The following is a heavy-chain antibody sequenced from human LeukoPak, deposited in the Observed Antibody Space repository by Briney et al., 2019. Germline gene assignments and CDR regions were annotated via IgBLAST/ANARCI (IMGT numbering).Heavy chain of an antibody. V-gene: IGHV3-53*01. CDR2: IYSGGST. Sequence: GGSLRLSCAASGFTVSSNYMSWVRQAPGKGLEWVSVIYSGGSTYYADSVKGRFTISRDNSKSTLYLQMNSLRAEDTAVYYCARDYYDSSGYYSSPKDYWGQGTLVTVSS. J-gene: IGHJ4*02. CDR1: GFTVSSNY. CDR3: ARDYYDSSGYYSSPKDY. D-gene: IGHD3-22*01.